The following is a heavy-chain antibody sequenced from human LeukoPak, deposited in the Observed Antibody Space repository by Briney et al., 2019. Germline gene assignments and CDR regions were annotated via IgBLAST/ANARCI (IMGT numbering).Heavy chain of an antibody. D-gene: IGHD6-13*01. CDR2: INPNSDGT. Sequence: ASVKVSCKASGYTFTGYYMHWVRQAPGQGLEWMGWINPNSDGTNYAQKFQGRVTMTRDTSISTAYMELSRLRSDDTAVYYCARAGYTSSWYVYYYGMDVWGQGTTVTVSS. CDR1: GYTFTGYY. CDR3: ARAGYTSSWYVYYYGMDV. J-gene: IGHJ6*02. V-gene: IGHV1-2*02.